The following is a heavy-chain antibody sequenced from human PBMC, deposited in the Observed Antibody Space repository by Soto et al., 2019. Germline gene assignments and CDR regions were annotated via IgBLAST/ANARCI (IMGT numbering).Heavy chain of an antibody. CDR1: GVTFSSFA. V-gene: IGHV1-69*01. CDR2: IIPIFRTP. Sequence: QVQLVQSGAEVKQPGSSVKVSCQASGVTFSSFAISWVRQAPGQGLEWMGGIIPIFRTPNYAQNFQGRVTITADESTSSVYMELSRLRSEDTAVYYCARRTGSGFRPGTHRFNWFDPWGQGTLVTGSS. D-gene: IGHD5-12*01. J-gene: IGHJ5*02. CDR3: ARRTGSGFRPGTHRFNWFDP.